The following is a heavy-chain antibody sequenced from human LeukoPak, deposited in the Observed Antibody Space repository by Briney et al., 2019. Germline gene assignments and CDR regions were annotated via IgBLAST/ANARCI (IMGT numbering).Heavy chain of an antibody. D-gene: IGHD3-10*01. V-gene: IGHV4-34*01. CDR3: ARNRYYYGSGNYGVPNWFDP. Sequence: PSETLSLTCAVYGGSFSGYYWSWIRQPPGKGLKCIGSIYYSGSTYYNPSLKSRVTISVDTSKNQFSLKLNSVTAADTAVYYCARNRYYYGSGNYGVPNWFDPRGQGTLVTVSS. J-gene: IGHJ5*02. CDR1: GGSFSGYY. CDR2: IYYSGST.